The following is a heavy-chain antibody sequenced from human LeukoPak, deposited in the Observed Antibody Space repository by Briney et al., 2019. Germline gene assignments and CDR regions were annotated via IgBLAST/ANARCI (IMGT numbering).Heavy chain of an antibody. D-gene: IGHD3-22*01. CDR3: AVTYYYDSSGYLDRLSFDY. Sequence: ASVKVSCKASGYTFTGYYMHWVRQAPGQGLEWMGWINPNSGGTNYAQKFQGRVTMTRDTSISTAYMELSRLRSDDTAVYYCAVTYYYDSSGYLDRLSFDYWGQGTLVTVSS. J-gene: IGHJ4*02. V-gene: IGHV1-2*02. CDR1: GYTFTGYY. CDR2: INPNSGGT.